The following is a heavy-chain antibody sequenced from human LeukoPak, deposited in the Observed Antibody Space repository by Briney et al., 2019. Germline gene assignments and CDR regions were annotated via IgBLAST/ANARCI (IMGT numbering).Heavy chain of an antibody. V-gene: IGHV3-30*02. CDR2: IRYDGSNK. CDR3: TKVHSSGLARDYYMDV. CDR1: GFTFKNYG. J-gene: IGHJ6*03. Sequence: PGGSLRLSCAASGFTFKNYGMHWVRQAPGKGLEWVAFIRYDGSNKYYADSVKGRFTISRDNSKNTLYLQMNSLRADDTAVYYCTKVHSSGLARDYYMDVWGKGTTVTVSS. D-gene: IGHD6-19*01.